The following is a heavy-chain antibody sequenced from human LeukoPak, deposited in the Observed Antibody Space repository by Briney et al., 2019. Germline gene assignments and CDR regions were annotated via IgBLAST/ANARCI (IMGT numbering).Heavy chain of an antibody. CDR1: GYTFNTYG. V-gene: IGHV3-7*01. Sequence: GGSLTLSCTASGYTFNTYGMHWVRQATGKGLEWVANIKQDGSEKYYVDSVKGRFTISRDNAKNSLYLQMSSLRGDDTALYYCASEDNTGSSAYWGQGTLVTVSS. D-gene: IGHD3-22*01. CDR2: IKQDGSEK. CDR3: ASEDNTGSSAY. J-gene: IGHJ4*02.